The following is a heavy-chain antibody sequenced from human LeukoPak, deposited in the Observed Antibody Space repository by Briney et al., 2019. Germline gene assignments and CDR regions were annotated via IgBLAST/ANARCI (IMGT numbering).Heavy chain of an antibody. CDR2: KWFDGSNK. CDR1: GXTFSYYG. CDR3: AREQYGSDDALDI. D-gene: IGHD4-17*01. V-gene: IGHV3-33*01. Sequence: GGSLRLSCAASGXTFSYYGMHWVRQAPGKGLEWVAVKWFDGSNKYYADSVKGRFTVSRDNSKNTMDLQMNSLRAEDTAVYYCAREQYGSDDALDIWGQGTVVTVSS. J-gene: IGHJ3*02.